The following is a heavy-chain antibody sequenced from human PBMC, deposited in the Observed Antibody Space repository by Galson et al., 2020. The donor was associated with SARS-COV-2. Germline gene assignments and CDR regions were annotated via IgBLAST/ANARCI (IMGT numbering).Heavy chain of an antibody. D-gene: IGHD4-17*01. J-gene: IGHJ2*01. CDR3: ARDPDYGSNSYWYFDL. Sequence: SETLSLPCSFPGGLINNGGYSWSWIRQPAGKGLEWIGRIHTTARTDYSPSLNSRITISLDTSKNQMSLKLNSVTAADTAVYYCARDPDYGSNSYWYFDLWGRGTLVTVSS. CDR1: GGLINNGGYS. V-gene: IGHV4-61*02. CDR2: IHTTART.